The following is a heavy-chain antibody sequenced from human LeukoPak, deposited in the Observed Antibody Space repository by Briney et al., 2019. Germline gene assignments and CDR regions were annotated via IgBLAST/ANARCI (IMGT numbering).Heavy chain of an antibody. Sequence: GGSLRLSCAASGFTVSSNYMSWVRQAPGKGLEWVSVIYSGGSTYYADSVKGRFTISRDNSKNTLYLQMNSLRAKDTAVYYCAREKGDYYFDYWGQGTLVTVSS. D-gene: IGHD2-21*02. V-gene: IGHV3-53*01. CDR1: GFTVSSNY. J-gene: IGHJ4*02. CDR2: IYSGGST. CDR3: AREKGDYYFDY.